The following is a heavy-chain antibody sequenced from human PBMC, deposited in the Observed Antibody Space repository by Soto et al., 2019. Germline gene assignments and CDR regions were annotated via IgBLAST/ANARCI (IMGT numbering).Heavy chain of an antibody. J-gene: IGHJ5*02. Sequence: QVQLVQSGAEVKKPGSSVKVSCKAPGDTFDDYTLTWVRQAPGQGLEWMGRIVPILVVPNYAQNFQGRLTITADKSTSTAYMELSSLRFEDTAVYYCARVGRTNGTMSWWFDPWGQGTLVTVSS. CDR1: GDTFDDYT. CDR3: ARVGRTNGTMSWWFDP. D-gene: IGHD1-1*01. V-gene: IGHV1-69*02. CDR2: IVPILVVP.